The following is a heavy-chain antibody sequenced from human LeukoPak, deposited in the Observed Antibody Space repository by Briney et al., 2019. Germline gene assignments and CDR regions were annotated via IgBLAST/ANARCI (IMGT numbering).Heavy chain of an antibody. V-gene: IGHV1-69*04. D-gene: IGHD2-2*02. J-gene: IGHJ4*02. CDR2: IIPILGIA. Sequence: ASVKVSCKASGGTFSSYTISWVRQAPEQGLEWMGRIIPILGIANYAQKFQGRVTITADKSTSTAYMELSSLRSEDTAVYYCAGDPGYCSSTSCYTDYWGQGTLVTVSS. CDR1: GGTFSSYT. CDR3: AGDPGYCSSTSCYTDY.